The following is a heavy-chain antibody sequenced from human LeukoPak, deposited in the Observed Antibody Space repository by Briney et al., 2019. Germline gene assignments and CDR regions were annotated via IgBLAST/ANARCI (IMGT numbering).Heavy chain of an antibody. Sequence: QPGGSLRLSCAASGFTFSSYAMSWVCQAPGKGLEWVSAISGSGGSTYYADSVKGRFTISRDNSKNTLYLQMNSLRAEDTAVYYCAKGFPYYYDSSGYFSAFDIWGQGTMVTVSS. V-gene: IGHV3-23*01. CDR2: ISGSGGST. J-gene: IGHJ3*02. D-gene: IGHD3-22*01. CDR3: AKGFPYYYDSSGYFSAFDI. CDR1: GFTFSSYA.